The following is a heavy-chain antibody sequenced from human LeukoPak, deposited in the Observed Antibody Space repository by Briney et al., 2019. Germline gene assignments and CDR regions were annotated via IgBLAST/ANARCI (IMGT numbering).Heavy chain of an antibody. V-gene: IGHV3-49*03. D-gene: IGHD3-22*01. CDR3: TRERHYDSSGYLDY. J-gene: IGHJ4*02. Sequence: GGSRRLSCTASGFTFGDYAMSWFRQAPGKGLEWVGFIRSKAYGGTTEYAASVKGRFTISRDDSKSIAYLQMNSLKTEDTAVYYCTRERHYDSSGYLDYWGQGTLVTVSS. CDR1: GFTFGDYA. CDR2: IRSKAYGGTT.